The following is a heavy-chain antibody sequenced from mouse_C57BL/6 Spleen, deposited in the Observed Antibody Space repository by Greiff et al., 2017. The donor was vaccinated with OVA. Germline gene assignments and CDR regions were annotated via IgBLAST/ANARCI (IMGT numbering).Heavy chain of an antibody. CDR1: GYTFTSYW. CDR2: IDPSDSET. D-gene: IGHD1-1*01. Sequence: QVQLQQPGAELVRPGSSVKLSCKASGYTFTSYWMHWVKQRPIQGLEWIGNIDPSDSETHYNQKFKDKATLTVDKSSSTAYMQLSSLTSEDSAVYYCAITTVVARGYFDYWGQGTTLTVSS. CDR3: AITTVVARGYFDY. V-gene: IGHV1-52*01. J-gene: IGHJ2*01.